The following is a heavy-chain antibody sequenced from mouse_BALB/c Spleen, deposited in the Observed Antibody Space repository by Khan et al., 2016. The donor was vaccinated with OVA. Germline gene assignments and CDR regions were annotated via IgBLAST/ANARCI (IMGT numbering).Heavy chain of an antibody. Sequence: EVELVESGGDLVKPGGSLKLSCAASGFTFSSYVMSWVRQTPEKRLEWVASISSGGSTYYPDSVKGRFTISRDNARNILYLQMSSLRSEDTAMYYCGREAYRYDEYYFDYGGKGTTLTVSS. CDR2: ISSGGST. CDR3: GREAYRYDEYYFDY. J-gene: IGHJ2*01. V-gene: IGHV5-6-5*01. CDR1: GFTFSSYV. D-gene: IGHD2-14*01.